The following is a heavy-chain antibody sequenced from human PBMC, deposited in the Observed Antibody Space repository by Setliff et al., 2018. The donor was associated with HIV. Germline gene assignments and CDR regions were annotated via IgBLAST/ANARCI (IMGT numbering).Heavy chain of an antibody. CDR3: ARGLRCFDWVTHLGAFDI. CDR1: GYTFTSYA. V-gene: IGHV1-3*01. CDR2: INGGNGNT. D-gene: IGHD3-9*01. Sequence: ASVKVSCKTSGYTFTSYAIHWVRQAPGQRLEWMGWINGGNGNTKYSQKFQGRVTITRDTSASTVYMELSSLRSEDTAVYYCARGLRCFDWVTHLGAFDIWGQGTMVTV. J-gene: IGHJ3*02.